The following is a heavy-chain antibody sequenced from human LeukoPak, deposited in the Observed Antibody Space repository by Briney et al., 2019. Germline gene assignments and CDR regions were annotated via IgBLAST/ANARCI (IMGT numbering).Heavy chain of an antibody. CDR2: ISYDGSNK. CDR1: GFTFSSYG. V-gene: IGHV3-30*18. D-gene: IGHD6-13*01. J-gene: IGHJ4*02. CDR3: AKDPTPSSSWLSYFDY. Sequence: PGGSLRLSCAAPGFTFSSYGMHWVRQAPGKGLEWVAVISYDGSNKYYADSVKGRFTISRDNSKNTLYLQMNSLRAEDTAVYYCAKDPTPSSSWLSYFDYWGQGTLVTVSS.